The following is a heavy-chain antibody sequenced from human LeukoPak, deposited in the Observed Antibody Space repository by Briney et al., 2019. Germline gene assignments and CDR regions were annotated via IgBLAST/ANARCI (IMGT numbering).Heavy chain of an antibody. D-gene: IGHD5-18*01. CDR2: INDSGST. Sequence: PSETLSLTCTVSGGSFSGYYYSWIRNPPPTGLEWMGKINDSGSTNYNPSLKSRVSISVDTSKNQFSLKLSSVTAAGMAVYYSARGRGYSDGENFCYWGQGTLVTVSS. CDR3: ARGRGYSDGENFCY. V-gene: IGHV4-34*01. CDR1: GGSFSGYY. J-gene: IGHJ4*02.